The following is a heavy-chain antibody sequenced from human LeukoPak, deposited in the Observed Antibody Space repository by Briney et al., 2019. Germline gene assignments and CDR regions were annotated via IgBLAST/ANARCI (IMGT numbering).Heavy chain of an antibody. J-gene: IGHJ4*02. CDR3: ARVGESGWYYFDY. V-gene: IGHV1-2*02. CDR2: INPNSGGT. Sequence: ASVKVSCKASGYSFTGYYMHWVRQAPGQGLEWMGWINPNSGGTNYAQKFQGRVTMTRDMSTSTVYMELSSLRSEDTAVYYCARVGESGWYYFDYWGQGTLVTVSS. CDR1: GYSFTGYY. D-gene: IGHD6-19*01.